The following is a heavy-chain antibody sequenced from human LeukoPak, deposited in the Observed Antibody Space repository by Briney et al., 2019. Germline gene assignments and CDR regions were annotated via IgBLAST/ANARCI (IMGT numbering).Heavy chain of an antibody. Sequence: PGGSLRLSCAASGFIFSDYSMNWVRQPPGKGLEWVSYISSSSSTIYYADSVKGRFTISRDNAKNSLFLQMNSLRAEDTAVYYCARDRSPDYWGQGTLVTVSS. CDR2: ISSSSSTI. CDR3: ARDRSPDY. V-gene: IGHV3-48*01. J-gene: IGHJ4*02. CDR1: GFIFSDYS. D-gene: IGHD2-15*01.